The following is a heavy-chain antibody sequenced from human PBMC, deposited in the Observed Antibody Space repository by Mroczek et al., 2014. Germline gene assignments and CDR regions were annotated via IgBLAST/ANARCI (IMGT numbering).Heavy chain of an antibody. CDR1: GGTFSSYT. CDR3: ATLYGGNSGRPWDY. J-gene: IGHJ4*02. CDR2: IIPILGIA. Sequence: QVQLVQSGAEVKKPGSSVKVSCKASGGTFSSYTISWVRQAPGQGLEWMGRIIPILGIANYAQKFQGRVTITADKSTSTAYMELSSLRSEDTAVYYCATLYGGNSGRPWDYWGQGTLVTVSS. D-gene: IGHD4-23*01. V-gene: IGHV1-69*02.